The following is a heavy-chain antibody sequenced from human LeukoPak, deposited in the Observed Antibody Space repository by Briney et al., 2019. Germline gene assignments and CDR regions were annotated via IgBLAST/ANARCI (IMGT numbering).Heavy chain of an antibody. Sequence: SETLSLTCIVSRGSVSGHYWSWIRQFPGRGLEWIGYVFYSGSTNYNPSLKSRVTISVDTSKNQFSLKLSSVTAADTAVYYCARLSAGSYWYFDLWGRGTLVTVSS. J-gene: IGHJ2*01. CDR3: ARLSAGSYWYFDL. CDR2: VFYSGST. D-gene: IGHD1-1*01. CDR1: RGSVSGHY. V-gene: IGHV4-59*08.